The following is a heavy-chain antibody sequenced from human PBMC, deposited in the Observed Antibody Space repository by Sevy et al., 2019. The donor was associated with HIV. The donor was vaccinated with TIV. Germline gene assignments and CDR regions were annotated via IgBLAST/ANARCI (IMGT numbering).Heavy chain of an antibody. D-gene: IGHD5-18*01. J-gene: IGHJ6*02. CDR1: RFIFNDYG. V-gene: IGHV3-30*02. CDR3: ARSRGYSYGSSGYYGMDV. CDR2: IQYDGNDK. Sequence: GGSLRLSCAASRFIFNDYGMHWVRQAPGKGLEWVAFIQYDGNDKYYADSMRGRFTISRDNSKNMLFLQMNSLRAEDTAVYYCARSRGYSYGSSGYYGMDVWGQGTTVTVSS.